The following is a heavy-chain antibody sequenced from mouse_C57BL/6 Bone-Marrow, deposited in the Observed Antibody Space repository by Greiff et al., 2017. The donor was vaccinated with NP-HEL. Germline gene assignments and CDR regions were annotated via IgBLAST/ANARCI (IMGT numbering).Heavy chain of an antibody. CDR1: GYTFTSYW. Sequence: QVQLQQSGAELVKPGASVKLSCKASGYTFTSYWMQWVQQRPGQGLEWIGELDPSDSYTNYNQKFKGKATFTVDTSSSTAYMQLSSLTSEDSAVDYCARDCGYYTGDFDYWGRGTTLTVSS. CDR3: ARDCGYYTGDFDY. D-gene: IGHD2-3*01. V-gene: IGHV1-50*01. J-gene: IGHJ2*01. CDR2: LDPSDSYT.